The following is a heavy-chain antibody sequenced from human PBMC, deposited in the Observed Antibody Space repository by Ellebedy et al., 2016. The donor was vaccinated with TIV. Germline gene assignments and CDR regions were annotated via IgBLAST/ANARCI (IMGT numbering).Heavy chain of an antibody. J-gene: IGHJ3*01. Sequence: GESLKISCAASGLTFSSHAMSWVRQAPGKGLEWVSSITDSVGNTYYADSVKGRFTISRDNSKDTLFLQMNSLRAEDTAIYFCARDPLGVGPAFDVWGQGTMVTVSS. D-gene: IGHD3-16*01. CDR1: GLTFSSHA. CDR2: ITDSVGNT. V-gene: IGHV3-23*01. CDR3: ARDPLGVGPAFDV.